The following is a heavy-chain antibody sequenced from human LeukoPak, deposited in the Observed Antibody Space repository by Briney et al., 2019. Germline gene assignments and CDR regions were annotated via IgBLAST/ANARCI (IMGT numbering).Heavy chain of an antibody. V-gene: IGHV3-48*01. D-gene: IGHD3-16*01. CDR1: GYTFSIYG. CDR3: VRSSYGYYFHMDV. CDR2: MSRNSDSE. Sequence: GGSLRLSCAGTGYTFSIYGMNWVRQAPGKGLEWVSSMSRNSDSEKYADPVRGRFTISRDNAKNSLHLQMNSLRAEDTAVYYCVRSSYGYYFHMDVWGKGTTVTVSS. J-gene: IGHJ6*03.